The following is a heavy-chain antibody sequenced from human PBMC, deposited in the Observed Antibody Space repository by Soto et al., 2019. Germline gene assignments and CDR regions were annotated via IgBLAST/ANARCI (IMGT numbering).Heavy chain of an antibody. CDR1: GFSFSSYG. J-gene: IGHJ4*02. CDR3: AKQESGWNDQFDY. V-gene: IGHV3-30*18. Sequence: QVQLVESGGGVVQPGRSLRLSCAASGFSFSSYGMHWVRQAPGKGLEWVAMISYDGTDEYYADSVKGRFTISRDNSKNAVYLQMNSLRAEDTAVYYCAKQESGWNDQFDYWGQGTLVTVYS. D-gene: IGHD1-1*01. CDR2: ISYDGTDE.